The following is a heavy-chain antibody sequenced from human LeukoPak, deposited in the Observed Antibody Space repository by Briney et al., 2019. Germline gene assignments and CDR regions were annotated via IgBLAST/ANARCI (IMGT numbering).Heavy chain of an antibody. Sequence: HAGRSLRLSCAASGFTFDDYAMPWVRQAPGKGLEWVSGISWNSGSIGYADSVKGRFTISRDNAKNSLYLQMNSLRAEDTASYYCAKDHYDSSGYYSLFDYWGQGTLVTVSS. J-gene: IGHJ4*02. CDR1: GFTFDDYA. CDR2: ISWNSGSI. D-gene: IGHD3-22*01. CDR3: AKDHYDSSGYYSLFDY. V-gene: IGHV3-9*01.